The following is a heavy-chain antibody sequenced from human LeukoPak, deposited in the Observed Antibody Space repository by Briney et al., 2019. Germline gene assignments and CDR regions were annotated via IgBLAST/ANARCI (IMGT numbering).Heavy chain of an antibody. CDR3: AKDRQIVATILDY. Sequence: PGGSLRLSCAASGFTFSSYAMSSVRQAPGKGLEWGSAISGSGGSTYYADSVKGRFTISRDNSKNPLYLEMNSLRAEDPAVYYCAKDRQIVATILDYWGQGTLVTVSS. V-gene: IGHV3-23*01. CDR2: ISGSGGST. D-gene: IGHD5-12*01. CDR1: GFTFSSYA. J-gene: IGHJ4*02.